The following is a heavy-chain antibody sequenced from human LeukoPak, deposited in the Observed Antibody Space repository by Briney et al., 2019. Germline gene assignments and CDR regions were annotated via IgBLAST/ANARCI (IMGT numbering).Heavy chain of an antibody. CDR2: MFYSGST. CDR1: GGSISSSSYY. CDR3: ARQPRGSSGYYYPFDY. D-gene: IGHD3-22*01. Sequence: PSETLSLTCTVSGGSISSSSYYWGWIRPPPGKELKWIVSMFYSGSTYYYPSLKSRVTISVDTTKNQFSLKLSSVTAADTAVYYCARQPRGSSGYYYPFDYWGQGTLVTVSS. J-gene: IGHJ4*02. V-gene: IGHV4-39*01.